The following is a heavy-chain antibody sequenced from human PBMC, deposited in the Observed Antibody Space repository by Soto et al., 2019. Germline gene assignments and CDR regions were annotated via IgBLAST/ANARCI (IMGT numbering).Heavy chain of an antibody. CDR3: ARASRYGYGLYFAS. V-gene: IGHV4-59*08. Sequence: SEILALTCTVSGGSIRSYYWSWIRQPPGKGLELIGYIYYSGSANYNPSLKSRVTISVDTSKNQFSLKLSSVTAADTAAYYCARASRYGYGLYFASWGQGTLVTVSS. CDR1: GGSIRSYY. CDR2: IYYSGSA. D-gene: IGHD5-18*01. J-gene: IGHJ4*02.